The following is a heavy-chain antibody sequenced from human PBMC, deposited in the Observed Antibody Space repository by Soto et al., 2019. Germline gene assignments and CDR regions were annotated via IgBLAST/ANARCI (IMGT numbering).Heavy chain of an antibody. D-gene: IGHD6-13*01. Sequence: GGSLRLSCAASGFTFSSYGMHWVRQAPGKGLEWVAVMWYDGSNKNYADSVKGRFTISRDNSKNTLYLQMNSLRAEDTAGYYCARDTGREEQQLAPGIDYWGQGTLVTVSS. J-gene: IGHJ4*02. CDR3: ARDTGREEQQLAPGIDY. V-gene: IGHV3-33*01. CDR1: GFTFSSYG. CDR2: MWYDGSNK.